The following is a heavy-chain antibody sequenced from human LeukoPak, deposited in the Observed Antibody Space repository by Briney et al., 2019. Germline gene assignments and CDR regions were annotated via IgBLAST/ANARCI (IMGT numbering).Heavy chain of an antibody. V-gene: IGHV3-23*01. CDR3: AKDRGYYDSSGYSFDY. J-gene: IGHJ4*02. CDR1: GFTFSSYA. Sequence: GGSLRLSCSASGFTFSSYAMHWVRQAPGKGLEWVSAISGSGGSTYYADSVKGRFTISRDNSKNTLYLQMNSLRAEDTAVYYCAKDRGYYDSSGYSFDYWGQGTLVTVSS. CDR2: ISGSGGST. D-gene: IGHD3-22*01.